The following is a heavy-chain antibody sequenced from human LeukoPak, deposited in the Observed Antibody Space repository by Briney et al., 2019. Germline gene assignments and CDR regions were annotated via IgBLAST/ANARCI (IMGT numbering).Heavy chain of an antibody. D-gene: IGHD3-22*01. CDR2: ISGSGGST. V-gene: IGHV3-23*01. Sequence: GGSLRLSCAASGFTFSTYGMTWVRQAPGKGLEWVSAISGSGGSTYYADSVKGRFTISRDNSKNSLYLQMKSLRVEDTAVYYCARSLYYYDSSGYATWGQGTLVTVSS. J-gene: IGHJ4*02. CDR1: GFTFSTYG. CDR3: ARSLYYYDSSGYAT.